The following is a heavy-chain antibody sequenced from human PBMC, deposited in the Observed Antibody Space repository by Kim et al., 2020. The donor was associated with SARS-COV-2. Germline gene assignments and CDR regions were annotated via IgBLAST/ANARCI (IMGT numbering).Heavy chain of an antibody. Sequence: GGSLRLSCAASGFTFSSHGMHWVRQAPGKGLEWVAVISYDGSKKYYADSVKGRFTISRDNSKNTLYLQMNSLRAEDTAVYYCARDAVDCSSTSCYSAWTYYYYGMDGWGQGTTVTVSS. CDR3: ARDAVDCSSTSCYSAWTYYYYGMDG. CDR2: ISYDGSKK. J-gene: IGHJ6*02. D-gene: IGHD2-2*01. V-gene: IGHV3-33*05. CDR1: GFTFSSHG.